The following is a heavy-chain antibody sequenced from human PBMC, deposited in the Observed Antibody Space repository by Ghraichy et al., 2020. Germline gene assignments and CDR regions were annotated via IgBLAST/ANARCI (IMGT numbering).Heavy chain of an antibody. Sequence: SETLSLTCTVSGGSISSSSYYWGWIRQPPGKGLEWIGSIYYSGSTYYNPSLKSRVTISVDTSKNQFSLKLSSVTAADTAVYYCARQPRTSLERRGPFDYWGQGTLVTVSS. D-gene: IGHD1-1*01. CDR3: ARQPRTSLERRGPFDY. CDR2: IYYSGST. V-gene: IGHV4-39*01. J-gene: IGHJ4*02. CDR1: GGSISSSSYY.